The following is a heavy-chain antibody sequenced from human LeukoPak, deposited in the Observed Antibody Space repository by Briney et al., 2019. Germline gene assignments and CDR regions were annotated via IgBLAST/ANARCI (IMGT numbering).Heavy chain of an antibody. D-gene: IGHD5-24*01. CDR3: AKEGRSLQTY. V-gene: IGHV3-7*03. Sequence: PGGSLRLSCAASGFTFSSYAMSWVRLAPGKGLEWVANIKEDGTETYYVDSVKGRFTISRDNAKNSLYLQMSSLRVEDTAVYYCAKEGRSLQTYWGQGTLVTVSS. J-gene: IGHJ4*02. CDR2: IKEDGTET. CDR1: GFTFSSYA.